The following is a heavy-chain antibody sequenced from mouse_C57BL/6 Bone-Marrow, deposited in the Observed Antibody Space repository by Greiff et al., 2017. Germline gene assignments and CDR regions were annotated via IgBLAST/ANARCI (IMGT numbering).Heavy chain of an antibody. CDR1: GYTFTSYW. CDR3: ARSGYDYDGRDYFDY. CDR2: IDPSDSYT. V-gene: IGHV1-50*01. J-gene: IGHJ2*01. Sequence: QVQLQQPGAELVKPGASVKLSCKASGYTFTSYWMQWVKQRPGQGLEWIGEIDPSDSYTNYKQKFKGKATLTVDTSSSTAYMQLSSLTSEDSAVYYCARSGYDYDGRDYFDYGGQGTTLTVSS. D-gene: IGHD2-4*01.